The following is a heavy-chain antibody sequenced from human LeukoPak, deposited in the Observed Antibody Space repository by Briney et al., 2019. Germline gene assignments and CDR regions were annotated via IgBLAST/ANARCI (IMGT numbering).Heavy chain of an antibody. CDR2: IYTSGST. J-gene: IGHJ5*02. CDR1: GGSISSYY. Sequence: PSETLSLTCTVSGGSISSYYWSWIRQPPGKGLEWIGYIYTSGSTNYNPSLKSRVTISVDTSKNQFSLKLSSVTAADTAVHYCARQEQPPSLGFDPWGQGTLVTVSS. CDR3: ARQEQPPSLGFDP. V-gene: IGHV4-4*09. D-gene: IGHD6-13*01.